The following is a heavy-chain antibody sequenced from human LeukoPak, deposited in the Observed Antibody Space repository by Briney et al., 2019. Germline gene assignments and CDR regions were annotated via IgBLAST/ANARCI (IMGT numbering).Heavy chain of an antibody. Sequence: GASVKVSCKASGYTFTSYYMHWVRQAPGQGLEWMGIINPSGGNTNYAQKFQGRVTITRDTSTSTVYMELSSLRSGDTAVYYCAREDCSSTSCQKNWFDPWGQGTLVTVSS. CDR3: AREDCSSTSCQKNWFDP. CDR1: GYTFTSYY. V-gene: IGHV1-46*01. J-gene: IGHJ5*02. D-gene: IGHD2-2*01. CDR2: INPSGGNT.